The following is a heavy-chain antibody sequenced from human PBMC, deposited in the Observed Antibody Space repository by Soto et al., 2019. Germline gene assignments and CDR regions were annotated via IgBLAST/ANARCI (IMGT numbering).Heavy chain of an antibody. CDR1: GGSISSSSYY. Sequence: SETLSLTCTVSGGSISSSSYYWGWIRQPPGKGLEWIGYIYYSGSTNYNPSLKSRVTISVDTSKNQFSLKLSSVTAADTAVYYCARAVLPATAPFDYWGQGTLVTVSS. V-gene: IGHV4-61*05. J-gene: IGHJ4*02. CDR2: IYYSGST. D-gene: IGHD2-2*01. CDR3: ARAVLPATAPFDY.